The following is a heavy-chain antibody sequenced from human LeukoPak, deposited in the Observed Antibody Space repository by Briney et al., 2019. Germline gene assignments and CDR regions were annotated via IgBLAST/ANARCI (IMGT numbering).Heavy chain of an antibody. J-gene: IGHJ4*02. CDR1: GFTVSSNY. V-gene: IGHV3-23*01. D-gene: IGHD2-15*01. CDR2: ISGSVGNT. CDR3: AKFPQSVVGTTQFDF. Sequence: GGSLRLSCAASGFTVSSNYMSWVRQAPGKGLEWISSISGSVGNTNYADSVKGRFTIPRDNSKNTLYLQMNSLRAEDTAIYFCAKFPQSVVGTTQFDFWGQGTLVTVSS.